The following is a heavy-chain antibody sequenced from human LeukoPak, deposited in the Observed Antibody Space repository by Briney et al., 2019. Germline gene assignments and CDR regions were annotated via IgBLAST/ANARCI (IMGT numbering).Heavy chain of an antibody. CDR3: AREYGYYDSSGYYSDY. CDR1: GYTFTSYG. CDR2: ISAYNGNT. J-gene: IGHJ4*02. Sequence: GASVKVSCTASGYTFTSYGISWVRQAPGQGLEWVGWISAYNGNTNYAQKLQGRVTMTTDTSTTTAHMELRSLRSDDTAVYYCAREYGYYDSSGYYSDYWGQGTLVTVSS. V-gene: IGHV1-18*01. D-gene: IGHD3-22*01.